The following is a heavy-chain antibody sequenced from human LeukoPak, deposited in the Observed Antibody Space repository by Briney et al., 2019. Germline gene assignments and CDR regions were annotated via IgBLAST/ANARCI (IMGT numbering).Heavy chain of an antibody. D-gene: IGHD2-15*01. Sequence: PGGSLRLSCAASGFTFSGSAVHWVRQSSGKGLEWVGHIDKKDNLYATAYAQSGKGRFTISRDDSKDTAFLHMDSLKTEDTALYYCTRDRGTYNWFDPWGQGTLVTVSS. CDR2: IDKKDNLYAT. V-gene: IGHV3-73*01. J-gene: IGHJ5*02. CDR3: TRDRGTYNWFDP. CDR1: GFTFSGSA.